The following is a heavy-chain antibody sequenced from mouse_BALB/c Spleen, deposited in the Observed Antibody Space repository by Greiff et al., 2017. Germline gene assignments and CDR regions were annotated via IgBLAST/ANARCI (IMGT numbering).Heavy chain of an antibody. Sequence: EVKLQESGPSLVKPSQTLSLTCSVTGDSITSGYWNWIRKFPGNKLEYMGYISYSGSTYYNPSITSRISITRDTSKNQYYLQLNSVTTEDTATYYCARTVVARRGFDYWGQGTTLTVSS. J-gene: IGHJ2*01. CDR2: ISYSGST. CDR1: GDSITSGY. V-gene: IGHV3-8*02. D-gene: IGHD1-1*01. CDR3: ARTVVARRGFDY.